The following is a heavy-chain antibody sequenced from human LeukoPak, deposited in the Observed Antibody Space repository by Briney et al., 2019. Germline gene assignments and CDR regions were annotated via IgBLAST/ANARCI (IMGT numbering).Heavy chain of an antibody. CDR3: ARIVLGAFNWFDP. V-gene: IGHV1-69*13. D-gene: IGHD1-26*01. Sequence: SVKVSCKTSGGTFSSYAIHWVRQAPGQGLEWMGGIIPISATVNYAQKFQGRVAITADGSTTTAYMELSSLRSDDTAVYFCARIVLGAFNWFDPWGQGTLVTVSS. CDR2: IIPISATV. CDR1: GGTFSSYA. J-gene: IGHJ5*02.